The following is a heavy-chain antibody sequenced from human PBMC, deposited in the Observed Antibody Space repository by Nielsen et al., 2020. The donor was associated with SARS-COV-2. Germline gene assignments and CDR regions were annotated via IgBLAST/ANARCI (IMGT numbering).Heavy chain of an antibody. D-gene: IGHD6-19*01. CDR3: ARGLGYSSGWYQYYFDY. J-gene: IGHJ4*02. CDR2: INAGNANT. CDR1: GYTFISYS. V-gene: IGHV1-3*01. Sequence: ASVKVSCKASGYTFISYSMHWVRQAPGQRLEWMGWINAGNANTKYSQKFQGRVTITRDTSASTAYMELSSLKSEDTAVYYCARGLGYSSGWYQYYFDYWGRGTLVTVSS.